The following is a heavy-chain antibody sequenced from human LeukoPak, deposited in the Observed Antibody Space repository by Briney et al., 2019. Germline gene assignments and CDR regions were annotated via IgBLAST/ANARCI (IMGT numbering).Heavy chain of an antibody. Sequence: GGSLRLSCAASGFTFGSYWMSWVRQAPGKGLEWVANINQDGSEEYYVDSVKGRFTISRDNAKNSLYLQMNSLRAEDTAVYYCARTPDGPDYWGQGTLVTVSS. CDR1: GFTFGSYW. J-gene: IGHJ4*02. CDR3: ARTPDGPDY. D-gene: IGHD5-24*01. V-gene: IGHV3-7*03. CDR2: INQDGSEE.